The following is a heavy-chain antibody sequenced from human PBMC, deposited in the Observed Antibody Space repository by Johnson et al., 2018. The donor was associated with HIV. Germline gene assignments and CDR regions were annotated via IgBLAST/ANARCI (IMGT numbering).Heavy chain of an antibody. V-gene: IGHV3-7*03. J-gene: IGHJ3*02. CDR3: VRETRDDAFDI. Sequence: MLLVESGGGLVKPGGSLRLSCGGTGFTFSDYFMSWIRQAPGKGLEWVANINQDASEKSYVDSVKGRFTISRDNANNSLSLQMSGLRADDTAVYYCVRETRDDAFDIWGQGTMVTVSS. CDR1: GFTFSDYF. D-gene: IGHD4-11*01. CDR2: INQDASEK.